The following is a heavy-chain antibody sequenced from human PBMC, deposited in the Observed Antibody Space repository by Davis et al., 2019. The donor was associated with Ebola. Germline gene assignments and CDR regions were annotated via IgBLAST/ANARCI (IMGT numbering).Heavy chain of an antibody. J-gene: IGHJ4*02. Sequence: PGGSLRLSCVVSGFTFSNYAMHWVRQAPGKGLEWVAVVSHSEREKFYADSVKGRFTISRDNSENTLYLRMNSLTADDTAVYYCVRAVFHEVLDYWGQGTPVTVSS. CDR3: VRAVFHEVLDY. CDR2: VSHSEREK. V-gene: IGHV3-30*04. CDR1: GFTFSNYA. D-gene: IGHD3-3*01.